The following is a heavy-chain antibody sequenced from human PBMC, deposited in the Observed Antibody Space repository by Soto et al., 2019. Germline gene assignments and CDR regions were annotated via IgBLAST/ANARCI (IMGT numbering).Heavy chain of an antibody. Sequence: LSLTCTVSGGSISSSSYYWGWIRQPPGKGLEWIGSIYYSGSTYYNPSLKSRVTISVDTSKNQFSLKLSSVTAADTAVYYCARHIRTLGVDYWGQGTLVTVSS. CDR3: ARHIRTLGVDY. D-gene: IGHD2-8*01. V-gene: IGHV4-39*01. CDR1: GGSISSSSYY. CDR2: IYYSGST. J-gene: IGHJ4*02.